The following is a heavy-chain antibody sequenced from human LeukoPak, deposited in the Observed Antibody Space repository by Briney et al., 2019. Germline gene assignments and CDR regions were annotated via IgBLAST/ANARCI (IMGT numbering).Heavy chain of an antibody. J-gene: IGHJ4*02. CDR1: GFTFADYA. D-gene: IGHD6-6*01. CDR2: ISSSGDTR. Sequence: GGSLRLSCTASGFTFADYAMSWFRQAPGKGLEWVVYISSSGDTRYYADSVKGRFTISRDNAKNSLYLQMNSLRAEDTAVYYCARDMWTIATRGDYWGQGTLVTVSS. V-gene: IGHV3-48*03. CDR3: ARDMWTIATRGDY.